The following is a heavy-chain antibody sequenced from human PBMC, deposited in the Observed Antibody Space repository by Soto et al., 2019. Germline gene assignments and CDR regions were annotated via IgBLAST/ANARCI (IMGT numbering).Heavy chain of an antibody. CDR2: INAGNGNT. Sequence: QVQLVQSGAEVKKPGASVKVSCKASGYTFTSYAMHWVRQAPGQRLEWMGWINAGNGNTKYSQKFQGRVTITRDTSASTAYMELSSLRSEDTAVYYCARAGTHFCYYYGMDVWGQGTTVTVSS. D-gene: IGHD6-13*01. CDR3: ARAGTHFCYYYGMDV. V-gene: IGHV1-3*01. J-gene: IGHJ6*02. CDR1: GYTFTSYA.